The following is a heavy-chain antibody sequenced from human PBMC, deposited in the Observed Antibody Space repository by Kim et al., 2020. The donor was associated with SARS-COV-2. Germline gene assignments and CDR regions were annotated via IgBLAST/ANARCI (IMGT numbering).Heavy chain of an antibody. CDR3: ARMDGSGSYYKAEYFQH. Sequence: LKSRVTISVDTSKNQFSLKLSSVTAADTAVYYCARMDGSGSYYKAEYFQHWGQGTLVTVSS. D-gene: IGHD3-10*01. V-gene: IGHV4-39*01. J-gene: IGHJ1*01.